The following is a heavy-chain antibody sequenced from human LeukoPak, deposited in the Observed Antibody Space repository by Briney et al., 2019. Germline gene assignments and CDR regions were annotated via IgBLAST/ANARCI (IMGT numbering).Heavy chain of an antibody. V-gene: IGHV4-59*01. D-gene: IGHD3-3*01. Sequence: SETLSLTCTVSGGSISSYYWSWIRQPPGKGLEWIGYIYYSGSTNYNPSLKSRVTISVDTSKNQFSLKLSSVTAADTAVYYCARGEEDLWSGYPTVYYFDYWGQGTLVTVSS. J-gene: IGHJ4*02. CDR2: IYYSGST. CDR3: ARGEEDLWSGYPTVYYFDY. CDR1: GGSISSYY.